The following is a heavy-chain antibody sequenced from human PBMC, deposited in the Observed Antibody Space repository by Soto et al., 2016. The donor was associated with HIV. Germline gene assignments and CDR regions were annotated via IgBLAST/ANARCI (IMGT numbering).Heavy chain of an antibody. Sequence: VQLVESGGGVVQPGRSLRLSCAASGFTFNTFAMHWVRQAPGKGLEWVAFISYDGSSKYYADSVKGRFTISRDNSKNTLYLQMNSLRVEDTAVFYXAREIIDSNFGIDYWGQGTLVHRL. CDR3: AREIIDSNFGIDY. V-gene: IGHV3-30*04. CDR2: ISYDGSSK. CDR1: GFTFNTFA. D-gene: IGHD3-10*01. J-gene: IGHJ4*02.